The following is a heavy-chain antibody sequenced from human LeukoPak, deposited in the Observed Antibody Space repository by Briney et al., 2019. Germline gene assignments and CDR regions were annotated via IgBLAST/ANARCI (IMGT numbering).Heavy chain of an antibody. CDR1: GFTFSTYS. CDR3: ARDLRSGYDFVDY. J-gene: IGHJ4*02. V-gene: IGHV3-21*01. D-gene: IGHD5-12*01. Sequence: GGSLRLSCAASGFTFSTYSMNWVRQAPGKGLEWVSSISSYIFYADSVKGRFTISRDNSKNTLYLQMNSLRTEDTAVYYCARDLRSGYDFVDYWGQGTLVTVSS. CDR2: ISSYI.